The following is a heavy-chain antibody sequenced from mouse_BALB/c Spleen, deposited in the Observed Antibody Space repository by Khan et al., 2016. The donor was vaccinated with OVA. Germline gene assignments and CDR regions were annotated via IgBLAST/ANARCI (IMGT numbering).Heavy chain of an antibody. Sequence: DLVKPGASVKLSCKASGYTFTSYWINWIKQRPGQGLEWIGRIAPGSGSNYYNEMFKVKATLTVDTSSTPAYIQVRSLSSEDSAVYLCGRSTYYGSVLYAMDYWGQGTSVTVSS. V-gene: IGHV1S41*01. D-gene: IGHD1-1*01. CDR2: IAPGSGSN. J-gene: IGHJ4*01. CDR1: GYTFTSYW. CDR3: GRSTYYGSVLYAMDY.